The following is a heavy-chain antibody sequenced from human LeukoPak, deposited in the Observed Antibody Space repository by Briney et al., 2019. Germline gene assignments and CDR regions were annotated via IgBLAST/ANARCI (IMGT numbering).Heavy chain of an antibody. Sequence: GGSLRLSRAASGFTFSSNSMNWVRQAPGKGLEWVSYISSTGGTIYYADSMKGRFTISRDNAKNSLYLQMNSLGAEDTAVYYCARDSQYQLLWSSDYWGQGTLVTVSS. V-gene: IGHV3-48*04. CDR2: ISSTGGTI. CDR1: GFTFSSNS. D-gene: IGHD2-2*01. CDR3: ARDSQYQLLWSSDY. J-gene: IGHJ4*02.